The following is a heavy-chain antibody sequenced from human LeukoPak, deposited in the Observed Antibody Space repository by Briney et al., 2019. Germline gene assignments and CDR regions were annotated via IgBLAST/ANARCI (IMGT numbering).Heavy chain of an antibody. CDR1: GYSISSGYY. V-gene: IGHV4-38-2*01. CDR3: ARGRSGYGGNSGIASCDY. Sequence: SETLSLTCAVSGYSISSGYYWGWIRQPPGKGLEWIGSIYRTGETHYNPSLKSRLTMSVDTSKNQFSLKLNSLTAADTAVYYCARGRSGYGGNSGIASCDYRGKGTLVTVSS. CDR2: IYRTGET. D-gene: IGHD4-23*01. J-gene: IGHJ4*02.